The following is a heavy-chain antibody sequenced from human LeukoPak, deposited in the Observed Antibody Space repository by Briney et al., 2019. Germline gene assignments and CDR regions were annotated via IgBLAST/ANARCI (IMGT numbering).Heavy chain of an antibody. J-gene: IGHJ4*02. V-gene: IGHV3-23*01. D-gene: IGHD1-26*01. CDR2: LGGSNTDT. CDR1: GFSFSRNA. CDR3: ATHDTMVGIS. Sequence: GGSLRLSCVASGFSFSRNAMNWLRQPPGKGLEWVSGLGGSNTDTSYADSVKGRFTISRDNSQNTVSLVMNNLRAEDTAIYYCATHDTMVGISWGQGTLVTVSS.